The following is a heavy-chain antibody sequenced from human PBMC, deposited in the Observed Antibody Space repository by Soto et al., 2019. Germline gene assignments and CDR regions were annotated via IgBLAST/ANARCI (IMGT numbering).Heavy chain of an antibody. Sequence: LSLTCTFSGGSVSSGGFSWSWIRQPPGKGLEWIGYIYPSGSTYYNPSLKSRAPITLDRSKNQFPLKLTSVPAADTAVYYCARITCGGDTCMSPFFDYWGQGTLVTVSS. V-gene: IGHV4-30-2*01. CDR1: GGSVSSGGFS. J-gene: IGHJ4*02. D-gene: IGHD2-21*01. CDR3: ARITCGGDTCMSPFFDY. CDR2: IYPSGST.